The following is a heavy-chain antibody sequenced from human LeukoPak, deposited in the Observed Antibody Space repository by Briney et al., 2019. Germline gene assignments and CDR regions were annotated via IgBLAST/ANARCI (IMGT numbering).Heavy chain of an antibody. Sequence: GGSLRLSCAASGFTFSSYSMNWVRQAPGKGLEWVSVIYSGGSTYYADSVKGRFTISRDNSKNTLYLQMNSLRAEDTAVYYCAREEGGDDSSGYYFGYWGQGTLVTVSS. CDR3: AREEGGDDSSGYYFGY. CDR2: IYSGGST. J-gene: IGHJ4*02. CDR1: GFTFSSYS. V-gene: IGHV3-66*01. D-gene: IGHD3-22*01.